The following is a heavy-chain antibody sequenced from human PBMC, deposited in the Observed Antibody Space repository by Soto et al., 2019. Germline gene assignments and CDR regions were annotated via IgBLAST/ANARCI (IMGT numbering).Heavy chain of an antibody. CDR2: IIPIFGTA. CDR1: GGTFSSYA. J-gene: IGHJ6*02. V-gene: IGHV1-69*12. D-gene: IGHD6-6*01. Sequence: QVQLVQSGAEVKKPGSSVKVSCKASGGTFSSYAISWVRQAPGQGLEWMGGIIPIFGTANYAQKFQGRVTITADESTSTAYMELSGLRSEDTSVYYCASGYSSSSGLYYYSYGMDVWGQGTTVTVSS. CDR3: ASGYSSSSGLYYYSYGMDV.